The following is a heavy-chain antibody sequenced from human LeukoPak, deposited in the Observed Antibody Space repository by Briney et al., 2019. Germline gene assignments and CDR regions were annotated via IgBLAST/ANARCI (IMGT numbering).Heavy chain of an antibody. CDR3: ARSRLSHNWFDP. Sequence: GESLRLSCAASGLTFSSYSMNWVRQAPGKGLEWVSSISSSSSYIYYADSVKGRFTISRDNAKNSQYLQRNSLRAEDTAVYYCARSRLSHNWFDPWGQGTLVTVSS. D-gene: IGHD3-16*02. J-gene: IGHJ5*02. V-gene: IGHV3-21*01. CDR1: GLTFSSYS. CDR2: ISSSSSYI.